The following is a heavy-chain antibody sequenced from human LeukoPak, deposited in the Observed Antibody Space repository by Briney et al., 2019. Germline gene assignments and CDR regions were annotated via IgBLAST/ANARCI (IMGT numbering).Heavy chain of an antibody. CDR2: MNPNSGNT. J-gene: IGHJ3*02. CDR3: ARSYCSSTSCYIDDAFDI. D-gene: IGHD2-2*02. CDR1: GYTFTSYD. Sequence: VASVKVSCKASGYTFTSYDINWVRQATGQGLEWMGWMNPNSGNTGYAQKFQGRVTMTRNTSISTAYMELSSLRSEDTAVYYCARSYCSSTSCYIDDAFDIWGQGTMVTVSS. V-gene: IGHV1-8*01.